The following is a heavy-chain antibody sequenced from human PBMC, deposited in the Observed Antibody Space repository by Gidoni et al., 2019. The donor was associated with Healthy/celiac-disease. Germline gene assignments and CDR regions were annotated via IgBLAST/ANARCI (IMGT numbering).Heavy chain of an antibody. CDR3: ARVRADDFWSGYPSHYYYYGMDV. CDR1: GFTFSSYA. Sequence: QVQLVESGGGVVQPGRSLRLSCAASGFTFSSYAMPWVRPAPGKGLEWVAVISYDGSNKYYADSVKGRFTISRDNSKNTLYLQMNSLRAEDTAVYYCARVRADDFWSGYPSHYYYYGMDVWGQGTTVTVSS. V-gene: IGHV3-30-3*01. D-gene: IGHD3-3*01. CDR2: ISYDGSNK. J-gene: IGHJ6*02.